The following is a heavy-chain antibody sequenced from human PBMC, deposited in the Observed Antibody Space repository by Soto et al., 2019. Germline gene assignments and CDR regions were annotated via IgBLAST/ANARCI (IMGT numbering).Heavy chain of an antibody. D-gene: IGHD2-21*01. J-gene: IGHJ6*04. CDR2: VYPSDSDV. CDR3: TQRDNRHIAF. Sequence: GDSLNISCQCTGDLFSSSFIVLVRQKPGKGLEWLGNVYPSDSDVRYSPAFEGQVTISADNYINTAYLQLLNLKDSDTAIYYCTQRDNRHIAFWGKRTRGHVSS. V-gene: IGHV5-51*01. CDR1: GDLFSSSF.